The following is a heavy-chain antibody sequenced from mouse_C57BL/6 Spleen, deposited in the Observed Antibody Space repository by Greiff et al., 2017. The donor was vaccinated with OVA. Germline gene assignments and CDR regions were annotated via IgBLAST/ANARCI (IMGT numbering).Heavy chain of an antibody. J-gene: IGHJ3*01. CDR3: ARGPAWFAY. CDR2: INPNNGGT. V-gene: IGHV1-18*01. CDR1: GYTFTDYN. Sequence: VQLQQSGPELVKPGASVKIPCKASGYTFTDYNMDWVKQSPGKSLEWIGVINPNNGGTIYNQKFKGKATLTVDKSSITANMELRSLTSADTAVYDCARGPAWFAYWGQGTLVTVSA.